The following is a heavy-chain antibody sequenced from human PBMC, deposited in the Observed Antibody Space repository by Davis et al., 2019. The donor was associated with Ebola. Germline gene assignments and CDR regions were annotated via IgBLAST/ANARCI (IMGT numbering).Heavy chain of an antibody. CDR3: ARGHIAAPSFDY. D-gene: IGHD6-13*01. CDR2: INPDTTET. Sequence: ASVKVSCKASGYIFTDYYIYWVRQAPGQGLEWMGWINPDTTETRLAQNFQGRVTMTRDTSIITAYMEVNGLTSDDTAVYYCARGHIAAPSFDYWGQGTPVTVSS. CDR1: GYIFTDYY. V-gene: IGHV1-2*02. J-gene: IGHJ4*02.